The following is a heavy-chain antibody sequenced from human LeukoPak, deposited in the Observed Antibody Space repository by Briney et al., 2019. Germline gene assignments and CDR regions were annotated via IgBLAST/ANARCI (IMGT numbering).Heavy chain of an antibody. CDR1: GFTFSSYS. CDR3: ARGDSSGYSSSVYFQH. V-gene: IGHV3-21*01. J-gene: IGHJ1*01. CDR2: ISSSSSFI. Sequence: GGSLRLSCAASGFTFSSYSMNWVRQAPGKGLEWVSSISSSSSFIYYADSVKGRFTISRDNAKNSLYLRMNSLRGEDTAVYYCARGDSSGYSSSVYFQHWGQGTLVTVSS. D-gene: IGHD3-22*01.